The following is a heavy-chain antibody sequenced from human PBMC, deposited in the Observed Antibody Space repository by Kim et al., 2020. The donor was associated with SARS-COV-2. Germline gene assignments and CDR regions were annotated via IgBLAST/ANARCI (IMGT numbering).Heavy chain of an antibody. J-gene: IGHJ6*01. Sequence: GGSLRLSCAASGFNFGIYGMHWVRQAPGKGLEWVAFLSYDGSSQAYGYSVNGRLTISSDNYNNTLYLQLNILSPEATAVYYCAKDLKSGGYYYYYGMDV. CDR3: AKDLKSGGYYYYYGMDV. CDR2: LSYDGSSQ. D-gene: IGHD2-15*01. CDR1: GFNFGIYG. V-gene: IGHV3-30*18.